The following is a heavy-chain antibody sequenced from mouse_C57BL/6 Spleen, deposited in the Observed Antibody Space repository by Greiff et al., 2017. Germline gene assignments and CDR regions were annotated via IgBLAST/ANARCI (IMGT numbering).Heavy chain of an antibody. CDR3: ARRGYDWYWFAY. V-gene: IGHV1-50*01. D-gene: IGHD1-1*02. Sequence: VQLQQSGAELVKPGASVKLSCKASGYTFTSYWMQWVKQRPGQGLEWIGEIDPSDGYTNYNEKFKGKATLTVDTSSSTAYMQLSSLTSEDSAVYYCARRGYDWYWFAYWGQGTLVTVSA. J-gene: IGHJ3*01. CDR1: GYTFTSYW. CDR2: IDPSDGYT.